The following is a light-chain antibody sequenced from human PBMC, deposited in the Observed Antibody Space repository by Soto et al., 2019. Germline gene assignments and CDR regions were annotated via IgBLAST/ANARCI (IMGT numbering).Light chain of an antibody. V-gene: IGKV1-9*01. CDR1: QGMSSY. CDR2: AAY. CDR3: HQVDTSLS. J-gene: IGKJ4*01. Sequence: IQVTQSPSSLSASVGDRITITCRVSQGMSSYLAWYQQKPGKAPKLLIYAAYTLQSGVPYRFSGGGSGPDFTLTISNLQPEDIATYYCHQVDTSLSCVGGTKMEIK.